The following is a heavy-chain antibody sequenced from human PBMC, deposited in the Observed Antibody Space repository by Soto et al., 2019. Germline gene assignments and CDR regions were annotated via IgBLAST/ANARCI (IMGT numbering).Heavy chain of an antibody. CDR1: GGSISSGGYY. Sequence: TSETLSLTCTVSGGSISSGGYYWSWIRQHPGKGLEWIGYIYYSGSTYYNPSLESRLTISVDTSKNQFSLKLSSVTAADTAVYYCATAGVGSGNYYPALGYWGQGTLVTVSS. D-gene: IGHD3-10*01. J-gene: IGHJ4*02. CDR2: IYYSGST. CDR3: ATAGVGSGNYYPALGY. V-gene: IGHV4-31*03.